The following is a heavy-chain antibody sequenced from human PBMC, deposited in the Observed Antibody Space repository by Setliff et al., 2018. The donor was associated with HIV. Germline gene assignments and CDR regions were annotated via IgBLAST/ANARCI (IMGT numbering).Heavy chain of an antibody. Sequence: GGSLRLSCAASGFTFSSYWMTWVRQAPGKGLEWVANINQEGTEKYYVGSVKGRFTISRDNSKNSYYLQMDSLRAEDTAVYYCAGPYFFTYWGQGTLVTVSS. CDR1: GFTFSSYW. CDR2: INQEGTEK. CDR3: AGPYFFTY. V-gene: IGHV3-7*03. D-gene: IGHD1-26*01. J-gene: IGHJ4*02.